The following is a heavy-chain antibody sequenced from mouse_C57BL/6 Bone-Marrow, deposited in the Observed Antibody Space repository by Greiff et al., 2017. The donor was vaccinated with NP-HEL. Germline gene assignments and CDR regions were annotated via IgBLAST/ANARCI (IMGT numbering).Heavy chain of an antibody. D-gene: IGHD1-1*01. CDR3: TRERDYYGSSYGFDY. V-gene: IGHV5-9-1*02. J-gene: IGHJ2*01. CDR2: ISSGGDYI. Sequence: EVQVVESGEGLVKPGGSLKLSCAASGFTFSSYAMSWVRQTPEKRLEWVAYISSGGDYIYYADTVKGRFTISRDNARNTLYLQMSSLKSEDTAMYYCTRERDYYGSSYGFDYWGQGTTLTVSS. CDR1: GFTFSSYA.